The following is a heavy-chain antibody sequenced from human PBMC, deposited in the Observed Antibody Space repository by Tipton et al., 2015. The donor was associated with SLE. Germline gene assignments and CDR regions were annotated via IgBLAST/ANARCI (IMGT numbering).Heavy chain of an antibody. Sequence: TLSLTCTVSGDSIYSSSFYWGWVRQPPGKGLEWIGSFYYGKSTFYNPSLKSRVSISVDTSTNRLFLNLISVTAADTALYYCARLISAYDCNFDYWDQGTLVTVSS. V-gene: IGHV4-39*07. CDR3: ARLISAYDCNFDY. D-gene: IGHD5-12*01. CDR1: GDSIYSSSFY. CDR2: FYYGKST. J-gene: IGHJ4*02.